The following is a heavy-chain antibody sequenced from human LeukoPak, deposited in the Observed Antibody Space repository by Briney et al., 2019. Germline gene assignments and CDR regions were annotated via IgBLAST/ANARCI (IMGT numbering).Heavy chain of an antibody. CDR2: INPNSGGT. CDR1: GYMFTGYY. Sequence: ASVKVSCKASGYMFTGYYMHWVRQAPGQGLEWMGWINPNSGGTNYAQKFQGRVTMTRDTSISTAYMELSSLRSEDTAVYYCATSGGIVNGSPLRYPKYYFDYWGQGTLVTVSS. V-gene: IGHV1-2*02. D-gene: IGHD1-26*01. J-gene: IGHJ4*02. CDR3: ATSGGIVNGSPLRYPKYYFDY.